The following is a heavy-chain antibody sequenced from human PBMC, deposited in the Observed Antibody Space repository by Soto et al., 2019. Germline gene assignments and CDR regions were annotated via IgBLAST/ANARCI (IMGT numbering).Heavy chain of an antibody. CDR3: ASAPRYGYCSSASCYKVDY. J-gene: IGHJ4*02. CDR2: ILPIFGTA. V-gene: IGHV1-69*01. CDR1: GGTFSSYA. Sequence: QVQLVQSGAEVKKPGSSVKVSCKASGGTFSSYAISWVRQAPGQGLEWMGGILPIFGTANYAQKFQGRVTITADESTSTAYMELSSLRSEDTAVYYCASAPRYGYCSSASCYKVDYWGQGTLVTVSS. D-gene: IGHD2-2*02.